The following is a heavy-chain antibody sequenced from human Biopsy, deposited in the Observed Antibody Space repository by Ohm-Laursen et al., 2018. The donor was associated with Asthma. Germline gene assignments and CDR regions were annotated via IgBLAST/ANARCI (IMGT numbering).Heavy chain of an antibody. CDR1: GGTFSNFA. V-gene: IGHV1-69*01. J-gene: IGHJ6*02. Sequence: SSVKVSCKAPGGTFSNFAISWVRQAPGQGLEWLGGIMTVFGTTNYAQKFQGRVTITADESTSTAYMEGTSLRSEEPAIYYCARCQVGYRSGWSLLLKKIYYSGMDVWGQGTAVTVSS. CDR3: ARCQVGYRSGWSLLLKKIYYSGMDV. CDR2: IMTVFGTT. D-gene: IGHD6-19*01.